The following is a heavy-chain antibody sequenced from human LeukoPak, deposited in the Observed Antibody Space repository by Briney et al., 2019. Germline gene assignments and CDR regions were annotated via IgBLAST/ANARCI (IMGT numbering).Heavy chain of an antibody. D-gene: IGHD3-10*01. CDR1: GYTFTGYY. Sequence: ASVKVSCKASGYTFTGYYMHWVRQAPGQGLEWMGWINPNSGGTNYAQKFQGRVTMTRDTSISTAYMELSRLRSDDRAVYYCARDGGLYGSGSYDYYMDVWGKGTTVTVSS. V-gene: IGHV1-2*02. CDR3: ARDGGLYGSGSYDYYMDV. CDR2: INPNSGGT. J-gene: IGHJ6*03.